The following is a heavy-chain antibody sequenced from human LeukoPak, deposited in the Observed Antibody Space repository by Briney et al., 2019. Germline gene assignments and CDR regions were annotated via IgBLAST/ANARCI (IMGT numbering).Heavy chain of an antibody. D-gene: IGHD1-1*01. J-gene: IGHJ6*02. CDR1: GYTFTSYY. Sequence: ASVKVSCKASGYTFTSYYMHWVRQAPGQGREWMGIINPSGGSTSYAQKFQGCVTMTRDTSTSTVYMELSSLRSEDTAVYYCARLDVAIERRPLPYGMDVWGQGTTVTVSS. CDR2: INPSGGST. V-gene: IGHV1-46*01. CDR3: ARLDVAIERRPLPYGMDV.